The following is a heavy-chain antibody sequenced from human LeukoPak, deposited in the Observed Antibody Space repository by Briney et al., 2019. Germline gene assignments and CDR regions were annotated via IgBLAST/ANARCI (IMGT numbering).Heavy chain of an antibody. CDR2: ISGGGGST. CDR3: AKYRANSGWDTFDI. J-gene: IGHJ3*02. D-gene: IGHD6-19*01. Sequence: HPGGSLRLSCAASGFTFSSYAMSWVRQAPGKGLEWVSAISGGGGSTYYADSVKGRFTISRDKYKNTLYLQMDSLRAEDTAVYYCAKYRANSGWDTFDIWAKGQWSPSL. V-gene: IGHV3-23*01. CDR1: GFTFSSYA.